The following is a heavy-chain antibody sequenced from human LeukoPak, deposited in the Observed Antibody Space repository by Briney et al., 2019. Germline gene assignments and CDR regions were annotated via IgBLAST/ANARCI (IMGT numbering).Heavy chain of an antibody. D-gene: IGHD2-8*01. J-gene: IGHJ5*01. CDR1: GYSFPTYW. V-gene: IGHV5-51*01. CDR2: IYPGDSDT. Sequence: GESLKISCKGSGYSFPTYWIAWVRQMPGKGLEWMGIIYPGDSDTRYSPSFQGQVTISADKSINTAYLQWRSLKASDTAMYYCARSSGLYARIDSWGQGTLVTVSS. CDR3: ARSSGLYARIDS.